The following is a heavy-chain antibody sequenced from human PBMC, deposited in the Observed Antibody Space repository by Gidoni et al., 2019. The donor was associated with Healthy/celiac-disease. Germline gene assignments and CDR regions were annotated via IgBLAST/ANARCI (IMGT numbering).Heavy chain of an antibody. J-gene: IGHJ4*02. D-gene: IGHD3-3*01. CDR1: GVTFSSNG. Sequence: QVQLVESGGGVVQPGRSLRLYCAASGVTFSSNGMHWVRQAPGKGLEWVAVISYDGSNKYYADSVKGRFTISRDNSKNTLYLQMNSLRAEDTAVYYCAKDYAPSAIFGVVVDYWGQGTLVTVSS. V-gene: IGHV3-30*18. CDR3: AKDYAPSAIFGVVVDY. CDR2: ISYDGSNK.